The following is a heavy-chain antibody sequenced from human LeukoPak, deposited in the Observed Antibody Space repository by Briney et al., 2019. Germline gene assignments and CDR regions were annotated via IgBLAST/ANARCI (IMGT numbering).Heavy chain of an antibody. V-gene: IGHV3-7*01. CDR3: TRDMEQQLHSWFDP. Sequence: GGSLRLSCAASGFTFNTYWMTWVRQAPGKGLESVANIKQDGSEKYYVDSVEGRFTISRDNAKNSLYLQMNSLRADDTAVYYCTRDMEQQLHSWFDPWGPGTLVTVSS. D-gene: IGHD6-13*01. J-gene: IGHJ5*02. CDR1: GFTFNTYW. CDR2: IKQDGSEK.